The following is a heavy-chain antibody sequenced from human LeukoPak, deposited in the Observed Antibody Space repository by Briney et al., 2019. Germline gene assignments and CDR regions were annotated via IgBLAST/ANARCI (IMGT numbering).Heavy chain of an antibody. CDR3: ASVYYYDSSGQSGAFDI. D-gene: IGHD3-22*01. J-gene: IGHJ3*02. V-gene: IGHV1-69*05. Sequence: SVKVSRKASGGTFSSYVISWVRQAPGQGLEWMGRIIPIFGTANYAQKFQGRVTITTDGSTSTAYMELSSLRSEDTAVYYCASVYYYDSSGQSGAFDIWGKGTMVTVSS. CDR1: GGTFSSYV. CDR2: IIPIFGTA.